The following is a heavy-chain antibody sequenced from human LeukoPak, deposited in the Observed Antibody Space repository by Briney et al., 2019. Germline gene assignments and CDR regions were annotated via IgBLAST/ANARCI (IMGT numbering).Heavy chain of an antibody. J-gene: IGHJ4*02. CDR3: ATTVELPTYCSSTSCSYFDY. D-gene: IGHD2-2*01. V-gene: IGHV1-18*01. CDR1: GYTFTSYG. CDR2: ISAYNGNT. Sequence: ASVKGSCKASGYTFTSYGISCVRQAPGQGLEWMGWISAYNGNTNYAQKLQGRVTMTTDTSTSTAYMELRSLRSDDTAVYYCATTVELPTYCSSTSCSYFDYWGQGTLVTVSS.